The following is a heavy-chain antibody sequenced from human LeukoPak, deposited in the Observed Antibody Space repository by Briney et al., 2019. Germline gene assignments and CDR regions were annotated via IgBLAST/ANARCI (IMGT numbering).Heavy chain of an antibody. CDR1: GDSITYFY. V-gene: IGHV4-4*07. D-gene: IGHD2-21*02. Sequence: SETLSLTCSVSGDSITYFYWSWIRQAAGKGLEWIGRFSSSGSTDYNASPKSRVTISVDTSKNQFSLKLSSVTAADTAVYYCARQVTDAFDIWGQGTMVTVSS. CDR2: FSSSGST. J-gene: IGHJ3*02. CDR3: ARQVTDAFDI.